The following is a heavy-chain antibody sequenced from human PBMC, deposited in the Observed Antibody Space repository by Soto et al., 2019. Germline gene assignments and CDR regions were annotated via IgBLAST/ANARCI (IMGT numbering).Heavy chain of an antibody. J-gene: IGHJ4*02. V-gene: IGHV4-30-4*01. Sequence: QVQLQESGPGLVRPSQTLSLTCSVSGASIYNGGFFCSWIRQSPGKGLEWIGHTHTSVSPYNNPSLKSRVTTSADTPMPQSSLALTSLTGEYTAMYYCARGSTTEKVYSWGQGILGTVSS. CDR1: GASIYNGGFF. CDR3: ARGSTTEKVYS. CDR2: THTSVSP.